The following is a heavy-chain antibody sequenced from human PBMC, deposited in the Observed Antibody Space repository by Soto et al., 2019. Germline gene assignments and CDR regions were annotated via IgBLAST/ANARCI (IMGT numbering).Heavy chain of an antibody. J-gene: IGHJ4*02. CDR2: ITYDGSNN. V-gene: IGHV3-30*18. CDR1: GFTFSSYG. CDR3: AKEGSDWGSYRDFDS. Sequence: QVQLVESGGGVVQPGRSLRLSCAASGFTFSSYGMHWVRQAPGKGLERAAVITYDGSNNYYAGSVKGRFTISRDNSKNTLYLQMNSLRAEDTAVYYCAKEGSDWGSYRDFDSWGQGTLVTVSS. D-gene: IGHD3-16*02.